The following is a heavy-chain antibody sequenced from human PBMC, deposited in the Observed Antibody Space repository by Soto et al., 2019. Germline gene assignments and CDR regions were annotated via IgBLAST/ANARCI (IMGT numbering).Heavy chain of an antibody. Sequence: ASVKVSCKASGYTFNNYGITWVRQAPGQGLEWMGWVSAYNGNANYAQELQGRVTMTTDTSTSTAYMELRGLRSDDTAAYYCAKDRERYSYGYSNLDYWGQGTLVTVSS. D-gene: IGHD5-18*01. CDR1: GYTFNNYG. CDR3: AKDRERYSYGYSNLDY. J-gene: IGHJ4*02. CDR2: VSAYNGNA. V-gene: IGHV1-18*01.